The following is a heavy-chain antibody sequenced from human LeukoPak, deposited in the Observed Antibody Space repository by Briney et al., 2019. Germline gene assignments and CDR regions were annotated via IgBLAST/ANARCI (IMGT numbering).Heavy chain of an antibody. CDR2: IYTSGST. CDR1: GGSISSGSYY. V-gene: IGHV4-61*02. J-gene: IGHJ4*02. D-gene: IGHD3-3*01. CDR3: ARVLRSWEEQRV. Sequence: SETLSLTCTVSGGSISSGSYYWSWIRQPAGKGLEWIGRIYTSGSTNYNPSLKSRVTISVDTSKNQFSLKLSSVTAADTAVYYCARVLRSWEEQRVWGQGTLVTVSS.